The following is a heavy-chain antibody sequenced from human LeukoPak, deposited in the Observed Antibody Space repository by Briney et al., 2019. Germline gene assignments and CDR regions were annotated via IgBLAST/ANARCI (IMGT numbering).Heavy chain of an antibody. V-gene: IGHV3-30*03. CDR2: ISYDGTKK. CDR1: GFTSSSYG. J-gene: IGHJ4*02. CDR3: AGSYSYYFDY. Sequence: GGSLRPSCAASGFTSSSYGMHWVRQAPGKGLEWVAIISYDGTKKYYADSVKGRFTISRDDSENTLYLQMNSLSAEDTAVYYCAGSYSYYFDYWGQGTLVTVSS. D-gene: IGHD1-26*01.